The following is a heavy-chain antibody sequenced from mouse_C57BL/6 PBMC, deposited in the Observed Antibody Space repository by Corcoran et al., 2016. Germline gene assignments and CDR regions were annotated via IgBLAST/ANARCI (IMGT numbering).Heavy chain of an antibody. D-gene: IGHD2-4*01. CDR2: IYPRSGNT. CDR3: ARYYDYDGGYYFDY. CDR1: GYTFTSYG. V-gene: IGHV1-81*01. J-gene: IGHJ2*01. Sequence: QVQLQKSGAELARPGASVKLSCKASGYTFTSYGISWLKQRTGQGLEWIGEIYPRSGNTYYNEKFKGKATLTADKSSSTAYMELRSLTSEDSAVYFCARYYDYDGGYYFDYWGQGTTLTVSS.